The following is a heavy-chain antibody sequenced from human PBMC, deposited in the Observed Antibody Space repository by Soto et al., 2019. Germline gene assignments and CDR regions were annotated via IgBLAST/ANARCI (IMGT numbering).Heavy chain of an antibody. D-gene: IGHD7-27*01. CDR1: GFAFQNHG. V-gene: IGHV3-20*01. CDR3: ARKPHWEYWSFDL. Sequence: EVQLVESGGSVIRPGGSLRLSCAASGFAFQNHGMAWVRQVPGKGLEWVAGISGSGANAGYADSVKGRFTISRDNGDNSLYLEINNLRVEDTALYTCARKPHWEYWSFDLWGRGTLVTVSS. CDR2: ISGSGANA. J-gene: IGHJ2*01.